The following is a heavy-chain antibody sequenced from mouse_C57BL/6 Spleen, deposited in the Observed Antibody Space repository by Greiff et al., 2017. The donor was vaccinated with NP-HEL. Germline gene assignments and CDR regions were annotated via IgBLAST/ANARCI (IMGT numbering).Heavy chain of an antibody. D-gene: IGHD2-3*01. Sequence: VKLMESGAELARPGASVKLSCKASGYTFTSYGISWVKQRTGQGLEWIGEIYPRSGNTYYNEKFKGKATLTADKSSSTAYMELRSLTSEDSAVYFCARSDGYYVDYYAMDYWGQGTSVTVSS. J-gene: IGHJ4*01. V-gene: IGHV1-81*01. CDR2: IYPRSGNT. CDR3: ARSDGYYVDYYAMDY. CDR1: GYTFTSYG.